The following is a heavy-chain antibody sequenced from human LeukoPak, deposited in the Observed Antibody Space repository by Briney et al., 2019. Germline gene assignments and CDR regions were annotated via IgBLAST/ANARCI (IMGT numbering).Heavy chain of an antibody. Sequence: SETLSLTCAVYGGSSTGYYWSWLRQPPGKGLEWIGCIYYSGSTNYNPSLKSRVTISIDMSTNQFSLKLSSVTAADTAVYYCARERRRPTYFDYWGQGTLVTVSS. CDR3: ARERRRPTYFDY. CDR2: IYYSGST. CDR1: GGSSTGYY. J-gene: IGHJ4*02. V-gene: IGHV4-59*01.